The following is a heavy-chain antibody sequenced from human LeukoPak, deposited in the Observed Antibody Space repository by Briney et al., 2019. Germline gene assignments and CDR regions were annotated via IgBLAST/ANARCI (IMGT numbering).Heavy chain of an antibody. Sequence: ASVKVSCKASGYTFTSYYMHWVRQAPGQGLEWMGIINPSGGSTSYAQKFQGRVTMTRDTSTSTVYMELSSLRSEDTAVYYCARESVYSDYAMGDYYYGMDVWGQGTTVTVSS. J-gene: IGHJ6*02. V-gene: IGHV1-46*01. CDR3: ARESVYSDYAMGDYYYGMDV. CDR1: GYTFTSYY. D-gene: IGHD5-12*01. CDR2: INPSGGST.